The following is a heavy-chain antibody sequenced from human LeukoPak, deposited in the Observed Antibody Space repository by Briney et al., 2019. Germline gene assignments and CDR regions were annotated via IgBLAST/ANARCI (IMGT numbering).Heavy chain of an antibody. CDR1: GFTFSNYW. CDR2: INSDGSSR. D-gene: IGHD6-13*01. V-gene: IGHV3-74*01. CDR3: ASASSHRIAAGGDY. Sequence: PGGSLRLSCAASGFTFSNYWMHWVRQAPGKGLVWVSRINSDGSSRSHADSVKGRFTISRDNAKKALYLQMTSLRTGDTAVYYCASASSHRIAAGGDYWGQGALVTVSS. J-gene: IGHJ4*02.